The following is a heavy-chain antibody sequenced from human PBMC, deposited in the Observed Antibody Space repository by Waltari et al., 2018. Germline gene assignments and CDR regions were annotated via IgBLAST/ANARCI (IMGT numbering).Heavy chain of an antibody. J-gene: IGHJ5*02. D-gene: IGHD4-17*01. Sequence: QVQLVESGGGVVQPGGSLRLSCAASGFTFSSYGMHWVRQAPGKGLEWVAFIRDDGSNKDYADSVKGRFTISRDNSKNTLYLQMNSLRAEDTAVYYGAKDRDQDGDYGIPNWFDPWGQGTLVTVSS. V-gene: IGHV3-30*02. CDR3: AKDRDQDGDYGIPNWFDP. CDR1: GFTFSSYG. CDR2: IRDDGSNK.